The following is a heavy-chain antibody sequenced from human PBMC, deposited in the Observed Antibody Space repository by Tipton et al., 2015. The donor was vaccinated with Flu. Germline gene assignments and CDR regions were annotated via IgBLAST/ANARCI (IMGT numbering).Heavy chain of an antibody. V-gene: IGHV1-69*09. CDR1: GGTFTTYS. CDR3: ATRGRSPSSFDY. CDR2: IIPILNIT. Sequence: QLVQSGPEVKKPGSSVKVSCKASGGTFTTYSIAWVRQAPGQGLEWMGGIIPILNITNSAQKFQGRVTITADTSTNTASMEMKSLTSDDTAVYYCATRGRSPSSFDYWGQGTLVTVSS. J-gene: IGHJ4*02. D-gene: IGHD3-10*01.